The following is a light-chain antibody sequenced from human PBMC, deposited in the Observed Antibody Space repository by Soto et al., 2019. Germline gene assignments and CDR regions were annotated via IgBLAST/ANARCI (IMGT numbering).Light chain of an antibody. J-gene: IGKJ1*01. CDR2: GAS. CDR1: QSVRSSY. Sequence: EIVLTQSPGTLSLSPGERATLSCRASQSVRSSYLAWYQQKPGQAPRLLIYGASSRATGIPDRFSGNGSGTDFTLTISRLEPEDFAVYYCQQYGSSPGTFGQGTKVEIK. V-gene: IGKV3-20*01. CDR3: QQYGSSPGT.